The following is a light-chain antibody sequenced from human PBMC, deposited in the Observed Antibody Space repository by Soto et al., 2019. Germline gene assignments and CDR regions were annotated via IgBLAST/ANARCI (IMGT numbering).Light chain of an antibody. Sequence: EIVMTQSPATLSVSPGERATLSCRASQSVSSNLAWYQQKPGQVPRLLIYGASTRATGIPARFSGSGSGTEFTLTISSLQSEDFAVYYCQQYNNWPPGTFGQGTKVEIK. J-gene: IGKJ1*01. CDR3: QQYNNWPPGT. CDR1: QSVSSN. V-gene: IGKV3-15*01. CDR2: GAS.